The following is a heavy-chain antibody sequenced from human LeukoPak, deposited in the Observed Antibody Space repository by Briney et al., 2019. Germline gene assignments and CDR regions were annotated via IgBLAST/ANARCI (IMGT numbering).Heavy chain of an antibody. V-gene: IGHV1-8*01. D-gene: IGHD1-26*01. CDR1: GHTFINYD. J-gene: IGHJ5*02. CDR3: AGLLLGANSWFDP. Sequence: ASVKVSCKVSGHTFINYDINWVRQATGQGLEWMGWMNPSSGRTGYAQKFQGRVTMTRNTSISTAYMESNSLRSADTAVYYCAGLLLGANSWFDPWGQGTLVTVSS. CDR2: MNPSSGRT.